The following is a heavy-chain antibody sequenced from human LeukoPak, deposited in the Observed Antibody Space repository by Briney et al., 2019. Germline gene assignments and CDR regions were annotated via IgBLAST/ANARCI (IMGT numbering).Heavy chain of an antibody. J-gene: IGHJ4*02. Sequence: SGGSLRLSCAASGFTFSSYAMSWVRQAPGKGLEWVSAISGSGGRTYYADSVKGRFTISRDNSKNTLYLQMNSLRAEDTAVYYCAKDRDYGGNSLGFDYWGQGTLVTVSS. D-gene: IGHD4-23*01. CDR2: ISGSGGRT. V-gene: IGHV3-23*01. CDR3: AKDRDYGGNSLGFDY. CDR1: GFTFSSYA.